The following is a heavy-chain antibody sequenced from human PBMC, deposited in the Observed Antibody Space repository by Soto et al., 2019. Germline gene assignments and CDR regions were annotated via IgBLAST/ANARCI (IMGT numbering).Heavy chain of an antibody. D-gene: IGHD2-15*01. Sequence: QVQLQQWGAGLLKPSETLSLTCAVYGGSFSGYYWSWIRQPPGKGLEWIGEINHSGSTNYNPSLKSRVTISVDTSKNQFSLKLSSVTAADTAVYYCARGSGYCSGGSCYSLAWGQGTLVTVSS. J-gene: IGHJ5*02. V-gene: IGHV4-34*01. CDR3: ARGSGYCSGGSCYSLA. CDR2: INHSGST. CDR1: GGSFSGYY.